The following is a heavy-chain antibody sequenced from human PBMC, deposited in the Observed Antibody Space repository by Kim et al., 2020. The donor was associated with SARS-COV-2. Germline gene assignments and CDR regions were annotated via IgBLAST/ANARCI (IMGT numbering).Heavy chain of an antibody. CDR3: ARGPDY. J-gene: IGHJ4*02. V-gene: IGHV3-21*01. Sequence: SSRSYICYADSVKGRFTISRDNAKNALYLQMNSLRAEATAVYYCARGPDYWGQGTLVTVSS. CDR2: SSRSYI.